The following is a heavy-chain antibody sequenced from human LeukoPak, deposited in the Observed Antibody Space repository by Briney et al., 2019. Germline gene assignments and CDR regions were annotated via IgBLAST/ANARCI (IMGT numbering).Heavy chain of an antibody. J-gene: IGHJ4*02. D-gene: IGHD3-22*01. V-gene: IGHV3-74*01. CDR3: ARVDSNGWALEY. CDR1: GFTLSGFW. CDR2: INRDGSSA. Sequence: GGSLRLSCAASGFTLSGFWMHWIRQAPGRGLRWLSLINRDGSSADYADSGKGRFTISRDNARSTLDLQMNSPRVEDTAVYYCARVDSNGWALEYWGQGTLVTVSS.